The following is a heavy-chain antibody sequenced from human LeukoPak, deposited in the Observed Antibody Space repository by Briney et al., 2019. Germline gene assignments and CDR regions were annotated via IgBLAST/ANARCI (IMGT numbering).Heavy chain of an antibody. J-gene: IGHJ4*02. V-gene: IGHV1-18*01. Sequence: GASVKVSCKASGYTFTSYGISWVRQAPGQGLEWMGWISAYNGNTNYAQKLQGRVTMTTDTSTSTAYMELRSLRSDDTAVYYCARDSGDDSSGSLDYWGQGTLVTVSS. CDR3: ARDSGDDSSGSLDY. CDR1: GYTFTSYG. D-gene: IGHD3-22*01. CDR2: ISAYNGNT.